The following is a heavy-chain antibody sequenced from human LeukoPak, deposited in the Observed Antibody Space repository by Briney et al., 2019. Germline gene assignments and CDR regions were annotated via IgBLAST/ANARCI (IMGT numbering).Heavy chain of an antibody. D-gene: IGHD5-24*01. CDR2: IRYDGSNK. V-gene: IGHV3-30*02. CDR1: GFTFSSYG. CDR3: AKDIRRDGYREDY. Sequence: GGSLRLSCAASGFTFSSYGMHWVRQAPGKGLEWVAFIRYDGSNKYYADFVKGRFTISRDNSKNTLYLQMNSLRAEDTAVYYCAKDIRRDGYREDYWGQGTLVTVSS. J-gene: IGHJ4*02.